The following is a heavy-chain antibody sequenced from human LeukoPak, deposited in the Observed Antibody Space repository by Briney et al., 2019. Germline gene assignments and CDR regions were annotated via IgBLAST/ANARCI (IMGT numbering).Heavy chain of an antibody. CDR1: GGSISSYY. CDR2: IFPSGSA. J-gene: IGHJ6*03. Sequence: SETLSLTCTVSGGSISSYYWSWIRQSPVKGLEWIGYIFPSGSAYYNPSLESRVTISLDTSENQFSLTLTSVTAADTAVYYCARRNHYFYYMDVGGKGTTVTVSS. V-gene: IGHV4-4*09. CDR3: ARRNHYFYYMDV.